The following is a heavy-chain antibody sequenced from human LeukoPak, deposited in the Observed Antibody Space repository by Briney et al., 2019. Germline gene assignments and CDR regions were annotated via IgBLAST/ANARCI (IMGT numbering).Heavy chain of an antibody. D-gene: IGHD5-18*01. J-gene: IGHJ4*02. CDR1: GGTFSSYA. V-gene: IGHV1-69*04. CDR2: IIPILGIA. Sequence: GASVKVSCKASGGTFSSYAISWVRQAPGQGLEWMGRIIPILGIANYAQKFQGRVTITADKSTSTAYMELSSLRSEDTAVYYCAYSRPWIQLWLGPFGYWGQGTLVTVSS. CDR3: AYSRPWIQLWLGPFGY.